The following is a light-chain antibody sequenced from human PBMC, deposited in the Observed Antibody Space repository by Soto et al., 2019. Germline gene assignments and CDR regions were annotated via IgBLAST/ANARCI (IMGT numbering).Light chain of an antibody. CDR2: GAA. Sequence: EIALTQSPGTLSLSPGERATLSCRASQSVSSSYLACYQQKPGQAPRLLIYGAASRATGIPERLSGSGAGTDFTLTISRLEPDDVAVYYCQQYGSSPPFTFGPGTKVDIK. CDR1: QSVSSSY. V-gene: IGKV3-20*01. J-gene: IGKJ3*01. CDR3: QQYGSSPPFT.